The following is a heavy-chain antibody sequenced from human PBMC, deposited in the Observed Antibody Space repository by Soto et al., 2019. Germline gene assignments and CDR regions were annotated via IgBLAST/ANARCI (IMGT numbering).Heavy chain of an antibody. CDR3: ARDRSELELTMPLNAFDI. J-gene: IGHJ3*02. Sequence: ASVKVSCKASGGTFSSYTISWVRQAPGQGLEWMERIIPILGIANYAQKFQGRVTITADKSTSTAYMELSSLRSEDTAVYYCARDRSELELTMPLNAFDIWGQGTMVTVSS. CDR1: GGTFSSYT. CDR2: IIPILGIA. V-gene: IGHV1-69*04. D-gene: IGHD1-7*01.